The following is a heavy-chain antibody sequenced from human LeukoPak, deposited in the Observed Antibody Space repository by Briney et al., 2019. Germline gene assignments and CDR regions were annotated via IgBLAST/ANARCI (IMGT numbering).Heavy chain of an antibody. J-gene: IGHJ4*02. CDR1: GFTFGDYA. D-gene: IGHD1-26*01. V-gene: IGHV3-49*03. CDR3: SRDNGWELLDY. CDR2: IRSKAYGGTT. Sequence: GGSLRLSCTASGFTFGDYAMSWFRQAPGKGLEWVGFIRSKAYGGTTEYAASVKGRFTISRDDSKSIAYLQMNSLKTEYTAVYYCSRDNGWELLDYWGQGTLVTVSS.